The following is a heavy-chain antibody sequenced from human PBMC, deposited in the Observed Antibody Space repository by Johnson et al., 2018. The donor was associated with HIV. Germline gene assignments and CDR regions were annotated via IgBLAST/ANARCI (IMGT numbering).Heavy chain of an antibody. CDR3: ARGSYNFWSGEREAFDI. J-gene: IGHJ3*02. CDR1: GFTFSSYA. Sequence: VLLVESGGGVVQPGRSLRLSCAASGFTFSSYAMHWVRQAPGKGLEWVSYISSSGSTIYYADSVKGRFTISRDNAKNTLYLQMNSLRAEDTAVYYCARGSYNFWSGEREAFDIWGQGTMVTVSS. CDR2: ISSSGSTI. V-gene: IGHV3-48*04. D-gene: IGHD3-3*01.